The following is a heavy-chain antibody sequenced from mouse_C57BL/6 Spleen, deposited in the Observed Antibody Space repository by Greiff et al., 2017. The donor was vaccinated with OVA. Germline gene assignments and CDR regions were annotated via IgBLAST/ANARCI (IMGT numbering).Heavy chain of an antibody. D-gene: IGHD1-1*01. CDR3: TAGDYYGSSQRYFDV. CDR2: IYPEDGDT. J-gene: IGHJ1*03. V-gene: IGHV14-1*01. CDR1: GFNIKDYY. Sequence: EVHLVESGAELVRPGASVKLSCTASGFNIKDYYMHWVKQRPEQGLEWIGRIYPEDGDTEYAPKFQGKATLTADTSSNTAYLQLSSLTSEDTAVDYCTAGDYYGSSQRYFDVWGTGTTVTVSS.